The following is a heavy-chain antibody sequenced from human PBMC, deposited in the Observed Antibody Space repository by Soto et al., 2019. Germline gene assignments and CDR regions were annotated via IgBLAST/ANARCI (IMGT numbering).Heavy chain of an antibody. CDR2: ISGSGRTT. J-gene: IGHJ4*02. V-gene: IGHV3-23*01. CDR1: GFTFSAYA. CDR3: AKPGDDSSGDYFDY. D-gene: IGHD3-22*01. Sequence: EVQLLESGGGLVQPGGSLRLSCAASGFTFSAYAMTWVRQAPGKGLEWVSSISGSGRTTYYADSVKGRFTMPRDNSKNTLYLQMNGLRVEDTAVYYCAKPGDDSSGDYFDYWGQGTLVTVSS.